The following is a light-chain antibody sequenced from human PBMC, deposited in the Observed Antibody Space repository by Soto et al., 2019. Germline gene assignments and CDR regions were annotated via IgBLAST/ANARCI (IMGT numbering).Light chain of an antibody. V-gene: IGKV2-28*01. J-gene: IGKJ5*01. CDR1: QSLLYSDVDNY. CDR2: LAS. CDR3: TLGLQAPPS. Sequence: GMTQTPISLRVTHREPASISCGSSQSLLYSDVDNYLDWYVQKPGQSPQLLIYLASNRASGVPARFSGSGSGTHFRLKVNGVDAQDLRLYYCTLGLQAPPSSGQGRLLEI.